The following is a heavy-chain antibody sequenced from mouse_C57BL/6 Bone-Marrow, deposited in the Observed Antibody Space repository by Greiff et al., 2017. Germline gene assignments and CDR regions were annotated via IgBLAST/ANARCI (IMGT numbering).Heavy chain of an antibody. V-gene: IGHV1-55*01. CDR2: IYPGSGST. CDR3: ARLGDYYGSRAWFAY. Sequence: VHLVESGAELVKPGASVKMSCKASGYTFTSYWITWVKQRPGQGLEWIGDIYPGSGSTNYNEKFKSKATLTVDTSSSTAYMQLSSLTSEDSAVYYCARLGDYYGSRAWFAYWGQGTLVTVSA. J-gene: IGHJ3*01. CDR1: GYTFTSYW. D-gene: IGHD1-1*01.